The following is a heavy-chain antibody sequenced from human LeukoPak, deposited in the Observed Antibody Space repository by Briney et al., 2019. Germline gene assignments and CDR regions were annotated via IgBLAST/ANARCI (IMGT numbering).Heavy chain of an antibody. CDR3: ARGGRGSAAVVAPRSFDI. D-gene: IGHD3-22*01. CDR2: TYTGGNS. CDR1: GFTISSIH. V-gene: IGHV3-53*01. Sequence: GGSLRLSCAASGFTISSIHMVWVRQAPGQGLEWVSVTYTGGNSYYADSVKGRFIISRDISKNTLYLQMNSLRAEDSALYYCARGGRGSAAVVAPRSFDIWGQGTMVTVSS. J-gene: IGHJ3*02.